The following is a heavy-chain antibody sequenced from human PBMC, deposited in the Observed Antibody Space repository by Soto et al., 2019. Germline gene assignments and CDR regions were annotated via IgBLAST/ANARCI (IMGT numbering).Heavy chain of an antibody. D-gene: IGHD3-10*01. V-gene: IGHV1-18*01. CDR3: ARVAGDGAGSRGLDN. CDR1: GYSFTSYG. Sequence: QVQLMQSGAEVTKPGASVRLSCKTSGYSFTSYGLSWVRQAPGQGLEWMGWTVAGSGNRIYAQKFQDRINMNTDTSANTGYMELRSLRSDVSALDSGARVAGDGAGSRGLDNWGQGTLVSVSS. CDR2: TVAGSGNR. J-gene: IGHJ4*02.